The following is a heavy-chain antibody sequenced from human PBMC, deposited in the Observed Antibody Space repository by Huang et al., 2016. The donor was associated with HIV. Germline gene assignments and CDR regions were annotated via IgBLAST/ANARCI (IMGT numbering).Heavy chain of an antibody. Sequence: EVLLLESGGGLVQPGGSLRLSCVASGFTFSSYAMSWVRQGAGKGLEWVSVITDGINNRYYAHSVKGRVAVSRDDSTNTLYLQMNSLRAEDTAVYYCAKDADTSGYDVLGPFGSWGQGTLVTVSS. V-gene: IGHV3-23*01. CDR1: GFTFSSYA. CDR3: AKDADTSGYDVLGPFGS. D-gene: IGHD3-3*01. J-gene: IGHJ4*02. CDR2: ITDGINNR.